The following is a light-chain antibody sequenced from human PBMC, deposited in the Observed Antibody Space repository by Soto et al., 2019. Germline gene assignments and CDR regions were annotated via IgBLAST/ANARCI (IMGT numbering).Light chain of an antibody. Sequence: QSVLTQPASVSGSPGQSITISCTGTSSDVGRYNYVSWYQQHPGKAPKLMIYDVNNRPSGVSNRFSGSKSGNTASLTISGLQAEDEADYYCCSYTSSSTRVVFGGGTKVTVL. V-gene: IGLV2-14*01. CDR1: SSDVGRYNY. CDR3: CSYTSSSTRVV. CDR2: DVN. J-gene: IGLJ2*01.